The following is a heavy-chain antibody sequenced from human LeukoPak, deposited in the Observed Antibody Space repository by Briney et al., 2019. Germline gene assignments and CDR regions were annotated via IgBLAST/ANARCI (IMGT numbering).Heavy chain of an antibody. D-gene: IGHD2-2*01. CDR2: ISYDGSNK. CDR3: ARDGLPDAMALLFY. CDR1: GFTFSSYA. J-gene: IGHJ4*02. V-gene: IGHV3-30-3*01. Sequence: GALRLSCAASGFTFSSYAMHWVRQAPGKGLEWVAVISYDGSNKYYADSVKGRFTISRDNSKNTLYLQMNSLRAEDTAVYYCARDGLPDAMALLFYWGQGTLVTVSS.